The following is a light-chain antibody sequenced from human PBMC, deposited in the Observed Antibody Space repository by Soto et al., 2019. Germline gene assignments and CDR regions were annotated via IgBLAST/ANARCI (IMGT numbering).Light chain of an antibody. CDR1: ESVSSK. V-gene: IGKV3-15*01. Sequence: EIGMTQSPATLSVSPGERATLSCRASESVSSKLAWYQQKPGQAPRLLIYDASTRTTGCPARFSGSGSGTEFTLTISSLQSEDFALYYCQQYNNWLTFGGGTKVEIK. CDR3: QQYNNWLT. CDR2: DAS. J-gene: IGKJ4*01.